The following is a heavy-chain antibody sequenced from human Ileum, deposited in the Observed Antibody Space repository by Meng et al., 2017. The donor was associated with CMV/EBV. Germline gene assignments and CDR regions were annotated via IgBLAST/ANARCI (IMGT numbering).Heavy chain of an antibody. J-gene: IGHJ4*02. CDR2: INPSGTIT. D-gene: IGHD6-6*01. Sequence: ASVKVSCKASGHTFTNHYAHWVRQAPGQGLEWMGLINPSGTITRYAQKFQGRLTMTRDTSTSTVYMELSSLTSDDTAVYYCAFEYGGSYFFDYWGQGTLVTCAS. CDR1: GHTFTNHY. CDR3: AFEYGGSYFFDY. V-gene: IGHV1-46*01.